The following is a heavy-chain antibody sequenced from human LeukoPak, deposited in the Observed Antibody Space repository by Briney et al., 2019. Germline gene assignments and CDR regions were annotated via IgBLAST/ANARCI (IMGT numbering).Heavy chain of an antibody. CDR1: GGSISSYY. D-gene: IGHD5-18*01. Sequence: PSETLSLTRTVSGGSISSYYWSWIRQPPGKGLEWIGYIYYSGSTNYNPSLKSRVTISVDTSKNQFSLKLSSVTAADTAVYYCARAYRSLDAFDIWGQGTMVTVSS. V-gene: IGHV4-59*08. CDR3: ARAYRSLDAFDI. J-gene: IGHJ3*02. CDR2: IYYSGST.